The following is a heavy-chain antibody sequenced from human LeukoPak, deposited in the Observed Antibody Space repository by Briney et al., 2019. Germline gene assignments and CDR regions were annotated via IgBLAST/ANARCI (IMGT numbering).Heavy chain of an antibody. D-gene: IGHD4-17*01. V-gene: IGHV3-11*01. J-gene: IGHJ5*02. CDR1: GFTFSDYY. Sequence: GGSLRLSCAASGFTFSDYYKSWIRQAPGKGLEWVSYISSRGTTIYYADSVKGRFTISRDNSKNTLYLQMNSLRAEDTAVYYCAKDSDYGDYEGVLDPWGQGTLVTVSS. CDR3: AKDSDYGDYEGVLDP. CDR2: ISSRGTTI.